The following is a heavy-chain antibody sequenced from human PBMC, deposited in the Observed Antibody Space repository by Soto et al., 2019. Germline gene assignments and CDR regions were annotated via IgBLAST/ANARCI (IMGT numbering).Heavy chain of an antibody. Sequence: SETLSLTCAVSGGSISSGGYSWSWIRQPPGKGLEWIGYIYHSGSTYYNPSLKSRVTISVDRSKNQFSLKLSSVTAADTAVYYCAREVYGSGSPNWFDPWGQGTLVTVSS. CDR1: GGSISSGGYS. CDR2: IYHSGST. J-gene: IGHJ5*02. D-gene: IGHD3-10*01. V-gene: IGHV4-30-2*01. CDR3: AREVYGSGSPNWFDP.